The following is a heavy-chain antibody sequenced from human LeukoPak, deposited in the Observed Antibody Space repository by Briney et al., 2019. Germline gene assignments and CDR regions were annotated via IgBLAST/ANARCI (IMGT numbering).Heavy chain of an antibody. D-gene: IGHD2-2*01. V-gene: IGHV3-33*01. J-gene: IGHJ6*03. CDR1: GFTFSSYG. CDR2: IWNDGSSK. Sequence: GRSLRLSCAASGFTFSSYGMHWVRQAPGKGQGRVAVIWNDGSSKYYADSVKGRFTISRDNHKNTLYLQMNSLRAEDTAVYYCARDGEYCSSTSCYRHYYYYMDVWGKGTTVTVSS. CDR3: ARDGEYCSSTSCYRHYYYYMDV.